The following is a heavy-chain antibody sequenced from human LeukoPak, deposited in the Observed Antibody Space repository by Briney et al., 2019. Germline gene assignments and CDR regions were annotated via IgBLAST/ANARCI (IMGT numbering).Heavy chain of an antibody. Sequence: PGGSLRLSCAASGFTFSNDWMNWVRRAPGQGLEWVANINQDGSGKYYVDSVEGRFTISRDNAKNSLLLQMNSLRAEDTAVYYCARGLRWVDYWGQGTLVTVSS. J-gene: IGHJ4*02. CDR2: INQDGSGK. V-gene: IGHV3-7*03. CDR1: GFTFSNDW. D-gene: IGHD4-23*01. CDR3: ARGLRWVDY.